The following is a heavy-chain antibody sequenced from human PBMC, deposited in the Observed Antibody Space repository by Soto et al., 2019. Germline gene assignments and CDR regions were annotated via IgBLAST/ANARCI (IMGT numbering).Heavy chain of an antibody. CDR1: GGSISSGDYY. CDR3: ARAKGLLTVTTSWFDP. Sequence: QVQLQESGPGLVKPSQTLSLTCTVSGGSISSGDYYWSWIRQPPGKGLEWIGYIYYSGSTYQNPYLXSXVXFXSDTSTNQFALKLSSVTAADTAVYYCARAKGLLTVTTSWFDPWGQGTLVTVSS. J-gene: IGHJ5*02. CDR2: IYYSGST. D-gene: IGHD4-17*01. V-gene: IGHV4-30-4*01.